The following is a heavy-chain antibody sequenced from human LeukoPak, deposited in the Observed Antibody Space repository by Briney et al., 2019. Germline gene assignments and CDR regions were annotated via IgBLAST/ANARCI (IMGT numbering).Heavy chain of an antibody. Sequence: SQTLSLTCTASGGSISSGSYYWSWIRQPAGKGLEWIGRIYTSGSTNYNPSLKSRVTISVDTSKNQFSLKLSSVTAADTAVYYCAREGPWASDAFDIWGQGTMVTVSS. CDR2: IYTSGST. CDR1: GGSISSGSYY. V-gene: IGHV4-61*02. J-gene: IGHJ3*02. CDR3: AREGPWASDAFDI.